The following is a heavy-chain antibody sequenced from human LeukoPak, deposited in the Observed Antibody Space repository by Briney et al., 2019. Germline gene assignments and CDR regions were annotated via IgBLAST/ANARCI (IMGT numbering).Heavy chain of an antibody. D-gene: IGHD4-23*01. CDR3: ARELGGPPSEVAFDI. CDR1: GFTFTGYY. V-gene: IGHV1-2*02. Sequence: ASVKVSCKTSGFTFTGYYIHWVRQAAGQRPEWMGWINPSSGGTDYAQKFQGRVTMTRDTSISTAYMELSRLRSDDTAVYYCARELGGPPSEVAFDIWGQGTMVTVSS. CDR2: INPSSGGT. J-gene: IGHJ3*02.